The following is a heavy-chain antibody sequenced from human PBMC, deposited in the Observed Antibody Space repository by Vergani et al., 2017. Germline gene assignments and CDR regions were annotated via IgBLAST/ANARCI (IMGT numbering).Heavy chain of an antibody. D-gene: IGHD3-3*01. Sequence: QVQLVQSGAEVKKPGSSVKVSCKASGGTFSSYAISWVRQAPGQGLEWMGGIIPIFGTANYAQKFQGRVTITADESTSTAYMELSSLRSEDTAVYYCAGKNGRVVPELVHDAFDIWGQGTMVTVSS. CDR3: AGKNGRVVPELVHDAFDI. CDR1: GGTFSSYA. J-gene: IGHJ3*02. CDR2: IIPIFGTA. V-gene: IGHV1-69*01.